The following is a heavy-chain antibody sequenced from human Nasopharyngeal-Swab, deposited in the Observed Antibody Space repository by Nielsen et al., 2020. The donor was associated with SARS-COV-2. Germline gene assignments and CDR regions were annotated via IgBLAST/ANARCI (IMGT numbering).Heavy chain of an antibody. J-gene: IGHJ6*02. Sequence: ASVKVSCKASGYTFTSYGISWVRQAPGQGLEWMGCISAYNGNTNYAQKPQGRVTMTTDTSTSTAYMELRSLRSDDTAVYYCARDPGGEWLYYYYGMDVWGQGTTVTVSS. CDR2: ISAYNGNT. CDR1: GYTFTSYG. D-gene: IGHD3-3*01. V-gene: IGHV1-18*01. CDR3: ARDPGGEWLYYYYGMDV.